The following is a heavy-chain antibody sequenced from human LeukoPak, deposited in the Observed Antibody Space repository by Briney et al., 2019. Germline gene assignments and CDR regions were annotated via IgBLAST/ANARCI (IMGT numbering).Heavy chain of an antibody. J-gene: IGHJ4*02. V-gene: IGHV4-59*01. Sequence: PSETLSLTCTVSGGSISSYYWSWIRQPPGKGLEWIGYIYYSGSTNYNPSLKSRVTISVDTSKNQFSLKLSSVTAADTAVYYCARVQAYGGKGYFDYWGQGTLVPSPQ. CDR2: IYYSGST. D-gene: IGHD4-23*01. CDR3: ARVQAYGGKGYFDY. CDR1: GGSISSYY.